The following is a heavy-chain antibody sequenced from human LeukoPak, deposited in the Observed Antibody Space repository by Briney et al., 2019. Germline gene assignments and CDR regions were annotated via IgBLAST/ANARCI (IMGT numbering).Heavy chain of an antibody. V-gene: IGHV1-46*01. CDR2: INPSGGST. D-gene: IGHD3-16*02. CDR1: GYTLTSYY. J-gene: IGHJ4*02. CDR3: VASYDYVWGSYRYTGFDY. Sequence: GASVKVSCKASGYTLTSYYMHWVRQAPGQGLEWMGIINPSGGSTSYAQKFQGRVTMTRDTSTSTVYMELSSLRSEDTAVYYCVASYDYVWGSYRYTGFDYWGQGTLVTVSS.